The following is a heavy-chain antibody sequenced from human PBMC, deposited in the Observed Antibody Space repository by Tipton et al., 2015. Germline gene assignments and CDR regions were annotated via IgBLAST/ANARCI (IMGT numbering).Heavy chain of an antibody. V-gene: IGHV4-39*01. CDR2: MYYNGNA. J-gene: IGHJ4*02. D-gene: IGHD5-24*01. CDR1: GGTFSNYAFN. Sequence: QVQLVQSGAEVKKPGSSVKVSCKASGGTFSNYAFNWIRQAPGKGLEWIGTMYYNGNAYYNPSLKSRVTISGDTFNNRFYLNLRSVTAADTAVYYCARQGRIDGYIDNDYWGQGTLVTVSS. CDR3: ARQGRIDGYIDNDY.